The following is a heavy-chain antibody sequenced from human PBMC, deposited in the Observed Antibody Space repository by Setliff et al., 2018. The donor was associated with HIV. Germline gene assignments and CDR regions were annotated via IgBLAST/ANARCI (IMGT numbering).Heavy chain of an antibody. V-gene: IGHV4-34*01. D-gene: IGHD6-13*01. Sequence: SETLSLTCAVYGGSFGDTYWTWIRQPPGKGLEWVCDINHGGTTNYNPSLKGRVAISIDGSEKQFSLRLTSVTAADTSVYYCARGLRSSNWYGDKYFYYMDVWGKGTTFTVSS. J-gene: IGHJ6*03. CDR2: INHGGTT. CDR1: GGSFGDTY. CDR3: ARGLRSSNWYGDKYFYYMDV.